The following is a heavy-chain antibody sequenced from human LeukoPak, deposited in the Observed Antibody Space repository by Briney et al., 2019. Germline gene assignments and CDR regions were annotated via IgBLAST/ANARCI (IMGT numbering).Heavy chain of an antibody. J-gene: IGHJ4*02. CDR2: IYYSGST. D-gene: IGHD5-18*01. CDR1: GGSISSGGYY. V-gene: IGHV4-61*08. Sequence: SETLSLTCTVSGGSISSGGYYWSWIRQPPGKGLEWIGYIYYSGSTNYHPSLKSRVTISVDTSKNQFSLNLSSVTAADTAVYYCARGEYSYGYATWGQGTLVTVSS. CDR3: ARGEYSYGYAT.